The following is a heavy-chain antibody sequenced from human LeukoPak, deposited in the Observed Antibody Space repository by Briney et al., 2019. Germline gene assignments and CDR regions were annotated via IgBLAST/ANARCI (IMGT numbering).Heavy chain of an antibody. CDR3: ARDPAHYYDSSGYLAYFDY. CDR1: GFTFSSYS. Sequence: GGTLRLSCAASGFTFSSYSMNWVRQAPGKGLEWVSSITSNSSSIYYADSVKGRFTISRDNAKNSLYLQMNSLRAEDTAVYYCARDPAHYYDSSGYLAYFDYWGQGTLVTVSS. CDR2: ITSNSSSI. D-gene: IGHD3-22*01. V-gene: IGHV3-21*01. J-gene: IGHJ4*02.